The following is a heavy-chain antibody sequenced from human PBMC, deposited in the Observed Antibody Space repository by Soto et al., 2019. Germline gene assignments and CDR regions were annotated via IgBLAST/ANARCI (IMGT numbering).Heavy chain of an antibody. J-gene: IGHJ6*03. V-gene: IGHV3-23*01. CDR1: GFTFSSYA. CDR2: ISGSCGST. D-gene: IGHD3-3*01. CDR3: ATLAYYHFWSGYLINYYYMDD. Sequence: PGGFLRLSCAASGFTFSSYAMSWVRQAPGQGQGWVSAISGSCGSTYYEDSVQGRFTIFSDNSKNNLYPQMNSLRAEDMAVYYCATLAYYHFWSGYLINYYYMDDWGKGTTVPVSS.